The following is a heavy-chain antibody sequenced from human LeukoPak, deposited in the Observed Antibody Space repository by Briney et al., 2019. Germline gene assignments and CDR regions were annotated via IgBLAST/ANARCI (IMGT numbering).Heavy chain of an antibody. CDR1: GYTFTGYY. V-gene: IGHV1-2*02. CDR3: ARVGYSGAAGIPDY. Sequence: GASVKVSCKASGYTFTGYYMHWVRQAPGQGLEWMGWINPNSGGTNYAQKFQGRVTMARDTSISTAYMELSRLRSDDTAVYYCARVGYSGAAGIPDYWGQGTLVTVSS. J-gene: IGHJ4*02. CDR2: INPNSGGT. D-gene: IGHD6-13*01.